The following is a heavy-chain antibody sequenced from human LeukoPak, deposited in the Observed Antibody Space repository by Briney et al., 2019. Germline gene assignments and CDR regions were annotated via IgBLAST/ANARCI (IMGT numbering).Heavy chain of an antibody. V-gene: IGHV1-69*13. D-gene: IGHD2-15*01. J-gene: IGHJ6*02. Sequence: ASVKVSCKASGGTFSSYAISWVRQAPGQGLEWMGGIIPIFGTANYAQKFQGRVTITADESTSTAYMELSSLRSEDTAVYYCARSRYCSGGSCYSHYYGMDVWGQGTTVTVSS. CDR2: IIPIFGTA. CDR1: GGTFSSYA. CDR3: ARSRYCSGGSCYSHYYGMDV.